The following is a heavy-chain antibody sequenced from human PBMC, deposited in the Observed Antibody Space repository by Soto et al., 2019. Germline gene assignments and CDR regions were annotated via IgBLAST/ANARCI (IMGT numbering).Heavy chain of an antibody. Sequence: EAQLLESGGDSAQPGGSLRLSCAASGFTFSAYVLNWVRQAPGKGLEWVSGISGSGDVTYYADSVRGRFTISRDNSKNPLYLQMNSLRAEDAAIYYCAKEERTFGEGDWGRGALVTVSS. CDR2: ISGSGDVT. CDR1: GFTFSAYV. D-gene: IGHD3-3*01. J-gene: IGHJ4*02. CDR3: AKEERTFGEGD. V-gene: IGHV3-23*01.